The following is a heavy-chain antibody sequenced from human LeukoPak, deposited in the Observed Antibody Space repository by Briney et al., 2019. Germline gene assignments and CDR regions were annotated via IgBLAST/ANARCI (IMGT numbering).Heavy chain of an antibody. D-gene: IGHD2-15*01. V-gene: IGHV3-7*01. CDR1: GFTFSSLW. Sequence: GGSLRLSCTAPGFTFSSLWMSWFRQAPSKGLEWVADIKHDGSEEHYVASVKGRFTISRDNAKLYLQMNSLRAEDTAVYYCAGGQGWHFDLWGLGTLITVSS. CDR3: AGGQGWHFDL. J-gene: IGHJ2*01. CDR2: IKHDGSEE.